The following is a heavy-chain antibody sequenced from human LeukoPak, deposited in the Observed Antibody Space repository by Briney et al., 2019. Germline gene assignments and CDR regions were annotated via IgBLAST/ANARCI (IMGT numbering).Heavy chain of an antibody. J-gene: IGHJ4*02. Sequence: SETLSLTCAVSGGSISSSNWWSWVRQPPEKGLEWIGEIYHSGSTNYNPSLKSRVTISVDKSKNQFSLKVNSATAADTAVYYCTSLLTGYKYFNYWGQGTLVTVSS. CDR3: TSLLTGYKYFNY. D-gene: IGHD3-9*01. CDR1: GGSISSSNW. CDR2: IYHSGST. V-gene: IGHV4-4*02.